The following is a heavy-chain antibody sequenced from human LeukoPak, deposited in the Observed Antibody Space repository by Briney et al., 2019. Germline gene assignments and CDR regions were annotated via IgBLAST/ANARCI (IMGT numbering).Heavy chain of an antibody. V-gene: IGHV3-23*01. CDR3: ARDPYNGAYGDFYFYYMDA. Sequence: GGSLRLSCAVSGITLSNYGMSWVRQAPGKGLEWVAGISDSGGNTKYADSVKGRFTISRDNAEKSLYLQMDNLRAEDTAVYYCARDPYNGAYGDFYFYYMDAWGKGTTVTVSS. CDR2: ISDSGGNT. J-gene: IGHJ6*03. D-gene: IGHD2-8*01. CDR1: GITLSNYG.